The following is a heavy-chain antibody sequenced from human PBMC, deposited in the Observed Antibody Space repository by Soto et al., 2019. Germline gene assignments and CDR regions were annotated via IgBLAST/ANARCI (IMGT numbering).Heavy chain of an antibody. D-gene: IGHD3-9*01. J-gene: IGHJ4*02. CDR1: GFTFSTYS. Sequence: EVQLVESGGDLVKPGGSLRLSCAASGFTFSTYSMNWVREAPGKGLEWVSSISSSSSYIHYADSVKGRFTISRDNAKNSLYLQMSSLRAEDTAVYYCARSCNYDILTASDYWGQGTLVTVSS. CDR2: ISSSSSYI. CDR3: ARSCNYDILTASDY. V-gene: IGHV3-21*01.